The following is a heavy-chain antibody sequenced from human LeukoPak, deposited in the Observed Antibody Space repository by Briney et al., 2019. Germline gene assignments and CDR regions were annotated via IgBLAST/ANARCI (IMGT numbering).Heavy chain of an antibody. CDR3: ARARYDSTGHLDY. CDR2: INWNGGNT. CDR1: GFTFDDYG. J-gene: IGHJ4*02. V-gene: IGHV3-20*04. Sequence: PGGSLRLSCAASGFTFDDYGMSWVRQAPGKGLEWVSGINWNGGNTGYADSVKGRFTIFRDNTKNYLYLQMNSLRAEDTALYYCARARYDSTGHLDYWGQGTLVSVSS. D-gene: IGHD3-22*01.